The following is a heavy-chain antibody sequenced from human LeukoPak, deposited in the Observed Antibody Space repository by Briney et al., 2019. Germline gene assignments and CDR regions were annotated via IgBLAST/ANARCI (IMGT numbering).Heavy chain of an antibody. V-gene: IGHV4-59*08. D-gene: IGHD5-24*01. CDR1: GGSISSYY. CDR2: IYYSGST. J-gene: IGHJ6*02. Sequence: SETLSLTCTVSGGSISSYYWSWIRQPPGKGLEWIGYIYYSGSTNYNPPLKSRVTISVDTSKNQFSLKLSSVTAADTAVYYCARHYVRRRDGYNYYGMDVWGQGTTVTVSS. CDR3: ARHYVRRRDGYNYYGMDV.